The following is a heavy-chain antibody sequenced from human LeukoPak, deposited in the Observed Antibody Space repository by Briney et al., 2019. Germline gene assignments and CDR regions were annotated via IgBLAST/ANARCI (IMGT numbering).Heavy chain of an antibody. V-gene: IGHV3-23*01. CDR1: GFTFSTYV. J-gene: IGHJ4*02. Sequence: GSLRPSLSASGFTFSTYVMSLGRQAPGKGLEGVSTVSVRGSSTYYADSVKGRFTISRDNSKNSVSLQMNSLRAEDTAVYYCTKGVSSSWRTSFDFWGQGTLVTVSS. D-gene: IGHD6-13*01. CDR2: VSVRGSST. CDR3: TKGVSSSWRTSFDF.